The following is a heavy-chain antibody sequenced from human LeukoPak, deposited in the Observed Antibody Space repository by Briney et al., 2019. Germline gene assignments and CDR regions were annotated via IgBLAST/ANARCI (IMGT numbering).Heavy chain of an antibody. V-gene: IGHV1-69*01. CDR2: IIPIFGTA. CDR3: GKDRAQYYYYYYYMDV. D-gene: IGHD1-26*01. J-gene: IGHJ6*03. CDR1: GGTFSSYA. Sequence: SVKVSCKASGGTFSSYAISWVRQAPGQGLEWMGGIIPIFGTANYAQKFQGRVTITAAASTSTAYMELSSLRSEDTAVYYCGKDRAQYYYYYYYMDVWGKGTTVTVSS.